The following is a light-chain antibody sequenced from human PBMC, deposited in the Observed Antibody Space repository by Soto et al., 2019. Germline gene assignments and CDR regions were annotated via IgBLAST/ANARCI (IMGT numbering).Light chain of an antibody. J-gene: IGKJ1*01. CDR1: QGVENY. CDR3: QQYYGYPHS. CDR2: GAS. Sequence: DIQMAQSPSSLSASVGDKVTITCRTSQGVENYLAWFQQKPGKAPKSLIYGASSLQSGGPSSFSGSGSGTHFPVTISSLQPEDFGTYYCQQYYGYPHSFGQGTKVEIK. V-gene: IGKV1-16*01.